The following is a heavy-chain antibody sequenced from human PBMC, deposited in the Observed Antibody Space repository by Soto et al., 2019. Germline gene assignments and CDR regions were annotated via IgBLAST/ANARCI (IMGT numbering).Heavy chain of an antibody. CDR2: IKQDGSEK. CDR1: GFTFSSYW. D-gene: IGHD5-12*01. CDR3: ARDPKRRDGYNFDS. J-gene: IGHJ4*02. V-gene: IGHV3-7*03. Sequence: GGSLRLSCAASGFTFSSYWMSWVRQAPGKGLEWVANIKQDGSEKYYVDSVKGRFTISRDNAKKVLFLQMSSLRVDDTAVYYCARDPKRRDGYNFDSWGRGALVTVSS.